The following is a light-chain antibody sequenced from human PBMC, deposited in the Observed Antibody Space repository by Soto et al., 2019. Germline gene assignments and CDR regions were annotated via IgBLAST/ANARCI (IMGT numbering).Light chain of an antibody. Sequence: DIQMTQSPSTLSASVGDRVTITCRASQSIENWLAWYQQKPGKAPKLFILKASSLEIGVPSRFSGSGSWTEFTLTIISLQPDDFATYYCQQYESFPRTFGQGTKVEIK. CDR3: QQYESFPRT. J-gene: IGKJ1*01. CDR1: QSIENW. CDR2: KAS. V-gene: IGKV1-5*03.